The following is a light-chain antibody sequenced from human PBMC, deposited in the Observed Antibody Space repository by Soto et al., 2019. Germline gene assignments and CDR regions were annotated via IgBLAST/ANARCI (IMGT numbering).Light chain of an antibody. CDR1: QSVRSY. CDR2: DAS. J-gene: IGKJ1*01. V-gene: IGKV3-11*01. CDR3: LQRSGWPWT. Sequence: EIVLTQSPATLSLSPGERATLSCRASQSVRSYLAWYQQKPGQAPRLLIYDASNRATDIPARFSGSGSVTDFTLTISSLEPEDFAVYYCLQRSGWPWTFGQGTKVEIK.